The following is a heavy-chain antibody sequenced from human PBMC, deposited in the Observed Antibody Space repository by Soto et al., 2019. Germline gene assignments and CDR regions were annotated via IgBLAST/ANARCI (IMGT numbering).Heavy chain of an antibody. Sequence: PSETLSLTCTVSGGSISSSSWNWIRQAPGKRLEWIGCIFYTGSTNFNPSLESRITINPDTSNNQFSLHLSSVTPDDTAVYYCVRLIGNSWLDSWGQGTPVTVSS. CDR3: VRLIGNSWLDS. J-gene: IGHJ5*01. CDR2: IFYTGST. CDR1: GGSISSSS. V-gene: IGHV4-59*08.